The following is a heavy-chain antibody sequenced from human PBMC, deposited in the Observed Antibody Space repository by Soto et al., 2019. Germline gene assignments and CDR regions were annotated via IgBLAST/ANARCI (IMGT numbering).Heavy chain of an antibody. D-gene: IGHD3-3*01. V-gene: IGHV1-18*01. CDR2: ISGYNGNT. J-gene: IGHJ4*02. Sequence: QVQLVQSGVEVKKPGASVKVSCKASGYSFTNYGITWVRQAPGQGLEWLGWISGYNGNTNYAQKVQGRVTMTTDTSTSTAYMDLRSLRYDDTAVYYCARGGRFAVADTDYWGQGTLLTVSS. CDR1: GYSFTNYG. CDR3: ARGGRFAVADTDY.